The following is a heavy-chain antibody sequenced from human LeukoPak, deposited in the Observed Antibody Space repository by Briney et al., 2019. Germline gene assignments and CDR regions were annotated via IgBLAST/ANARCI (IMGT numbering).Heavy chain of an antibody. J-gene: IGHJ6*02. V-gene: IGHV1-69*13. CDR3: ARDLRFLEWSHTVYYYGMDV. CDR1: GYTFTSYG. CDR2: IIPIFGTA. D-gene: IGHD3-3*01. Sequence: GASVKVSCKASGYTFTSYGISWVRQAPGQGLEWMGGIIPIFGTANYAQKFQGRVTITADESTSTAYMELSSLRSEDTAVYYCARDLRFLEWSHTVYYYGMDVWGQGTTVTVSS.